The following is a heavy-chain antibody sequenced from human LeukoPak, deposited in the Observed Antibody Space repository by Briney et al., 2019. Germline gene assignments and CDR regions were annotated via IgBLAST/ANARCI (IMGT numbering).Heavy chain of an antibody. J-gene: IGHJ4*02. D-gene: IGHD5-18*01. V-gene: IGHV4-39*01. Sequence: PSETLSLTCTVSGGSISSSSYYWGWIRQPPGKGLEWIGSIYYSGSTYYNPSLESRVTMSVDTSQNQFPLRLSSVTAADTAMYYCARHYRLDTETFDYWGQGTLVTVSS. CDR2: IYYSGST. CDR3: ARHYRLDTETFDY. CDR1: GGSISSSSYY.